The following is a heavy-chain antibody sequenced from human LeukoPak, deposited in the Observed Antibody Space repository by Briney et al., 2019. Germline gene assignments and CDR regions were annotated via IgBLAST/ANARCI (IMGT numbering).Heavy chain of an antibody. CDR2: ISSSGGSI. D-gene: IGHD3-22*01. V-gene: IGHV3-48*03. CDR1: GLTFSSYE. Sequence: GGSLRLSCAASGLTFSSYEMNWVRQAPGKGLEWVSYISSSGGSIYYADSVKGRFTISRDNAKKSLYLQMHSLRAEDTAVYYCARDSHKFDSSGYYPDAFDIWGQGTMVTVSS. CDR3: ARDSHKFDSSGYYPDAFDI. J-gene: IGHJ3*02.